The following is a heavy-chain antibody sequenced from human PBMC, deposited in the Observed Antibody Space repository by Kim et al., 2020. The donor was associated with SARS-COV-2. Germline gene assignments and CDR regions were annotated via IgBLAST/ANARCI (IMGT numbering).Heavy chain of an antibody. Sequence: SQTLSLTCAISGDRVSINSAAWHWIRQSPSRGLEWLGRTFYTSRWYSDYAVSVKSRITINPDTSKNLFSLQLNSVTPEDTAVYYCARGWLRSGFNYWGQGTLVTVSS. CDR2: TFYTSRWYS. V-gene: IGHV6-1*01. CDR1: GDRVSINSAA. J-gene: IGHJ4*02. D-gene: IGHD5-12*01. CDR3: ARGWLRSGFNY.